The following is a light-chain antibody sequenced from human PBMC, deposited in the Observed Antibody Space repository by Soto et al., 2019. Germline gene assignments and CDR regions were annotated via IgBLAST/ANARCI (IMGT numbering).Light chain of an antibody. CDR2: DVI. Sequence: QSALTQPRSVSGSPGQSVTISCTGTSSDVGVYNYVSWYQQHPGKAPQLVIYDVIKRPSGVPYRFSGSKSGNTASLTISGLQAEDEADYYCCSYAGSSLWVFGGGDQADRP. CDR1: SSDVGVYNY. J-gene: IGLJ3*02. V-gene: IGLV2-11*01. CDR3: CSYAGSSLWV.